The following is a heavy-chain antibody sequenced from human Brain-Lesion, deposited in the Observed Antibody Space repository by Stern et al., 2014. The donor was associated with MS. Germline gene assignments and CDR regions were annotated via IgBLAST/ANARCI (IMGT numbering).Heavy chain of an antibody. CDR3: VRETGGYTYGDTDFFDF. V-gene: IGHV4-61*02. Sequence: QLQLQESGPGLVKPSQTLSLTCRVSGGSISSGSYYWNWIRPPAGKGLEWIGRIYASGSTNYSPSLKSRVFISGDPSKNQFSLKLSSVTAADAAMYYCVRETGGYTYGDTDFFDFWGQGTLVTVSS. J-gene: IGHJ4*02. CDR1: GGSISSGSYY. D-gene: IGHD5-18*01. CDR2: IYASGST.